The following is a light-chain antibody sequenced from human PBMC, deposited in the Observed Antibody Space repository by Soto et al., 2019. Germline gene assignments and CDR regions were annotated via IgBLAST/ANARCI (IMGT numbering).Light chain of an antibody. V-gene: IGLV2-14*01. Sequence: QSALPQPASVSGSPGQSITISCTGTSSDVGGYNYVSWYQQHPGKAPKLMIYDVSNRPSGVSNRFSGSKSGNTASLTISGLQAEDEADYYCSSYTSSSTLVFGTGTKATVL. CDR2: DVS. CDR3: SSYTSSSTLV. CDR1: SSDVGGYNY. J-gene: IGLJ1*01.